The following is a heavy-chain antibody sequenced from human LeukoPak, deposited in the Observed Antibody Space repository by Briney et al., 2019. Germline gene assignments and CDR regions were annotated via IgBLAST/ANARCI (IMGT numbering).Heavy chain of an antibody. Sequence: GGSLRLSCAASGFTFSSYGMHWVRQAPGKGLEWVAVISYDGSNKYYADSVKGRFTISRDNSKNTLYLQMNSLRAEDTAVYYCAKDLDRSGRYVGWFDPWGQGTLVTVSS. CDR2: ISYDGSNK. J-gene: IGHJ5*02. V-gene: IGHV3-30*18. D-gene: IGHD6-19*01. CDR3: AKDLDRSGRYVGWFDP. CDR1: GFTFSSYG.